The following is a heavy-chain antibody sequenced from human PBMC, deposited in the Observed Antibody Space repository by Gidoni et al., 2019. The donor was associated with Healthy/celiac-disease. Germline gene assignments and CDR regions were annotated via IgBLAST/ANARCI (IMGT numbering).Heavy chain of an antibody. CDR3: ASSLGAGGYDFWSGPPYYYGMDV. D-gene: IGHD3-3*01. CDR2: IYYSGST. V-gene: IGHV4-31*03. CDR1: GGSISSGGYY. J-gene: IGHJ6*02. Sequence: QVQLQESGPGLVKPSQTLSLTCTVSGGSISSGGYYWSCIRQHPGKGLEWIGYIYYSGSTYYNPSLKSRVTISVDTSKNQFSLKLSSVTAADTAVYYCASSLGAGGYDFWSGPPYYYGMDVWGQGTTVTVSS.